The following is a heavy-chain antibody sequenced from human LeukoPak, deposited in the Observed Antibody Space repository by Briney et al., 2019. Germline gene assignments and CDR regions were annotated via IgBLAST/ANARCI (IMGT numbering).Heavy chain of an antibody. D-gene: IGHD4-17*01. V-gene: IGHV3-30*04. CDR3: ARDPYGAYYFDY. Sequence: QPGGSLRLSCAASGFTFSNYAMHWVRQAPGKGLEWVALISNDGTYNYYTNSVKGRSTISRDNSNNTLSLQMDTLRAEDTAVYYCARDPYGAYYFDYWGQGTLVTVSS. J-gene: IGHJ4*02. CDR2: ISNDGTYN. CDR1: GFTFSNYA.